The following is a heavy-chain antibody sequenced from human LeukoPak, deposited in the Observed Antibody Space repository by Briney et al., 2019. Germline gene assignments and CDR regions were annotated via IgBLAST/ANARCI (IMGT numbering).Heavy chain of an antibody. CDR3: ARGLAVAGDFDY. J-gene: IGHJ4*02. Sequence: SETLSLTCAVYGGSFSGYDWSWIRQPPGKELEWIGEINHSGSTNYNPSLKSRVTISVDTSKNQFSLKLSSVTAADTAVYYCARGLAVAGDFDYWGQGTLVTVSS. CDR1: GGSFSGYD. V-gene: IGHV4-34*01. D-gene: IGHD6-19*01. CDR2: INHSGST.